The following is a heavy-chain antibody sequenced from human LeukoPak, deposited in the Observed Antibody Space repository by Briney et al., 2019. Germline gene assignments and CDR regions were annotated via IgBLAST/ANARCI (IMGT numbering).Heavy chain of an antibody. CDR1: GDSVSSNSAA. CDR3: AAAYCGGDCYLDY. D-gene: IGHD2-21*02. V-gene: IGHV6-1*01. CDR2: TYYRSKWYN. Sequence: SQTLSLTCAISGDSVSSNSAAWNWIRQSPSRALEGLGRTYYRSKWYNDYAVSVKSRITINPDTSKNQFSLQLNSVTPEDTAVYYCAAAYCGGDCYLDYWGRGTLVTVSS. J-gene: IGHJ4*02.